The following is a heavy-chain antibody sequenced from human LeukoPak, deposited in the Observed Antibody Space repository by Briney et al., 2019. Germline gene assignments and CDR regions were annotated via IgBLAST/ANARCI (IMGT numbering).Heavy chain of an antibody. J-gene: IGHJ4*02. Sequence: SETLSLTCAVYGGSFSGYYWSWIRQPPGKGLEWIGEINHSGSTNYNPSLKSRVTISVDTSKNQFSLKLSSVTAADTAVYYCARDQQVYYFDYWGQGTLVTVSS. CDR3: ARDQQVYYFDY. CDR1: GGSFSGYY. CDR2: INHSGST. V-gene: IGHV4-34*01. D-gene: IGHD2-8*01.